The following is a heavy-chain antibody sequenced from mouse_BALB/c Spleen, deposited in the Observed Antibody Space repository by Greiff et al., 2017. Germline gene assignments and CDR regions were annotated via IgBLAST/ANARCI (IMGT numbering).Heavy chain of an antibody. CDR2: IYPGDGDT. CDR1: GYAFSSSW. Sequence: VQLKQSGPELVKPGASVKISCKASGYAFSSSWMNWVKQRPGQGLEWIGRIYPGDGDTNYNGKFKGKATLTADKSSSTAYMQLSSLTSVDSAVYFCARNYGSSFDYWGQGTTLTVSS. V-gene: IGHV1-82*01. CDR3: ARNYGSSFDY. J-gene: IGHJ2*01. D-gene: IGHD1-1*01.